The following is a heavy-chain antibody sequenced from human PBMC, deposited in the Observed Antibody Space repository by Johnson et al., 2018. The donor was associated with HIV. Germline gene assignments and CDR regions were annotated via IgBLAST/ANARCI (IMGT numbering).Heavy chain of an antibody. D-gene: IGHD2-21*01. CDR1: TFTFSDYY. CDR3: AKDRAWRVGLASAFDI. Sequence: VQLVESGGGLVKPGGSLRLSCAVSTFTFSDYYMRWIRQAPGKGLEWVSVIYSGGSTYYADSVKGRFTISRDNSKNTLYLQMNSLRAEDTAVYYCAKDRAWRVGLASAFDIWGQGTMVTVSS. J-gene: IGHJ3*02. V-gene: IGHV3-66*01. CDR2: IYSGGST.